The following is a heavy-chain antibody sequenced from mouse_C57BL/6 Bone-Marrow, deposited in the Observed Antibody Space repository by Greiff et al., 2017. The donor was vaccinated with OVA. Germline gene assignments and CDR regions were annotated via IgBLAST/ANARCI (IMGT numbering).Heavy chain of an antibody. Sequence: EVQLQQSGPVLVKPGASVKMSCKASGYTFTDYYMNWVKQSPGKSLEWIGVINPYNGGTSYNQKFKGKATLTVDKSTSTAYMELNSLTSGDAAVYYCARWGATDYAMDNWGQGTAVTVTA. J-gene: IGHJ4*01. D-gene: IGHD1-1*01. CDR2: INPYNGGT. CDR1: GYTFTDYY. CDR3: ARWGATDYAMDN. V-gene: IGHV1-19*01.